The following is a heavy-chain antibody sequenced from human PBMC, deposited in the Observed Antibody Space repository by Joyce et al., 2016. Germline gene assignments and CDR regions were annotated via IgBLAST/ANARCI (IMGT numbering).Heavy chain of an antibody. CDR3: ARDANHQLHHQFDY. Sequence: QVQLVESGGGVVQPGGSLRLSCAASGFTFSASAMQWVRQAPGKGREWGAVISYDDSNKYYGDSVKGRFTVSRDNSKNTLYLEMNRLRVDDSAIYYCARDANHQLHHQFDYWGQGTQVTVSS. J-gene: IGHJ4*02. CDR1: GFTFSASA. CDR2: ISYDDSNK. D-gene: IGHD2-2*01. V-gene: IGHV3-30*04.